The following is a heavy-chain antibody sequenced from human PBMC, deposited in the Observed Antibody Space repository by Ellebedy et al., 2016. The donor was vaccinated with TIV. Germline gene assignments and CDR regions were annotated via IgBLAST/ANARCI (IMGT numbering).Heavy chain of an antibody. D-gene: IGHD3-10*01. CDR3: ATEGGSSGNAGFFDI. CDR2: ISIDGGAK. V-gene: IGHV3-30-3*01. Sequence: PGGSLRLSCAAPGFTLTNYVIHWVRQAPGKGLEWVAGISIDGGAKHYADSVKGQLTISRDSSENTVSLEMSSLGAEDTAVYYCATEGGSSGNAGFFDIWGQGTLVTVSS. J-gene: IGHJ3*02. CDR1: GFTLTNYV.